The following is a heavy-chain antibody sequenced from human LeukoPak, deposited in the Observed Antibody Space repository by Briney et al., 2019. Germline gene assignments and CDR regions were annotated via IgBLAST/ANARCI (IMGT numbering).Heavy chain of an antibody. V-gene: IGHV3-9*03. CDR2: ISWNSGSI. CDR1: GFTFDDYA. Sequence: PGRSLRLSCAASGFTFDDYAMHWLRQAPGKGLEWVSGISWNSGSIGYADSVKGRFTISRDNAKNSLYLQMNSLRAEDMALYYCAKDIESSLYSAGYFDYWGQGTLVTVSS. D-gene: IGHD6-13*01. CDR3: AKDIESSLYSAGYFDY. J-gene: IGHJ4*02.